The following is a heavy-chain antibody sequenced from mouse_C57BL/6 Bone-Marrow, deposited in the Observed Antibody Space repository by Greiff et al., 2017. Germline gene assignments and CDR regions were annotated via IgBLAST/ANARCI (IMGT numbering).Heavy chain of an antibody. V-gene: IGHV1-55*01. J-gene: IGHJ2*01. Sequence: QLQQPGAELVKPGASVKMSCKASGYTFTSYWITWVKQRPGQGLEWIGDIYPGSGSTNYNEKFKSKATLTVDTSSSTAYMQLSSLTSEDSAVYYCARAAQATDDFDYWGQGTTLTVSS. CDR2: IYPGSGST. CDR3: ARAAQATDDFDY. CDR1: GYTFTSYW. D-gene: IGHD3-2*02.